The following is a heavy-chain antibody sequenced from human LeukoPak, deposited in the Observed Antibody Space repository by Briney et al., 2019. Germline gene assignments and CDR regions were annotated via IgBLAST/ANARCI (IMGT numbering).Heavy chain of an antibody. CDR3: AKIEGSSSYYFDY. CDR1: GFTFSTYA. CDR2: ISYDGGST. D-gene: IGHD6-6*01. Sequence: PGRSLRLSCAASGFTFSTYAMHWVRQAPGKGLEWVAIISYDGGSTSYADSVKGRFTISRDNSKNTLYLQMSSLRTEDTAVYYCAKIEGSSSYYFDYWGQGTLVTASS. J-gene: IGHJ4*02. V-gene: IGHV3-30*18.